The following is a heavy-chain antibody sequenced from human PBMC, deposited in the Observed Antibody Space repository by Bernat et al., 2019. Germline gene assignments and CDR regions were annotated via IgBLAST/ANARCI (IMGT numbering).Heavy chain of an antibody. Sequence: EVQLVESGGGLVQPVGSLRLSCAASGFTFSVSWMSWVRQAPGKGLEWVANINQDGSEKYYVDSVRGRFTISRDNAKNSLYLQMNSLRADDTAVYYCARSPRTGDVDYWGQGTLVTVSS. D-gene: IGHD7-27*01. CDR3: ARSPRTGDVDY. V-gene: IGHV3-7*03. J-gene: IGHJ4*02. CDR1: GFTFSVSW. CDR2: INQDGSEK.